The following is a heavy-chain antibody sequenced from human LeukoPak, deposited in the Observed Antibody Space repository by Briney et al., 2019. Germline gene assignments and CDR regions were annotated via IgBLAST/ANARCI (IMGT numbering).Heavy chain of an antibody. Sequence: ASVKVSCKASGYTFTSYGISWVRQAPGQGLEWMGWISAYDGNTNYAQKLQGRVTMTTDTSTSTAYMELRSLRSEDTAVYYCARDRGYSSGWYYFDYWGQGTLVTVSS. CDR2: ISAYDGNT. CDR3: ARDRGYSSGWYYFDY. D-gene: IGHD6-19*01. CDR1: GYTFTSYG. V-gene: IGHV1-18*01. J-gene: IGHJ4*02.